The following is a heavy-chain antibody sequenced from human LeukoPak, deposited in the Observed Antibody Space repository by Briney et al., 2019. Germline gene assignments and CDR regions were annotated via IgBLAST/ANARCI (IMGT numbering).Heavy chain of an antibody. CDR1: GFTFSGYG. CDR3: ARDLDFSVKGIDS. J-gene: IGHJ4*02. V-gene: IGHV3-33*01. CDR2: ISYDGSNK. D-gene: IGHD3-3*01. Sequence: GGSLRLSCAASGFTFSGYGIHWVRQAPGKGLEWVAVISYDGSNKYYADSVKGRCTISRDNSKNTLSLQMNSLRAEDTAVYYCARDLDFSVKGIDSWGQGPLVTVSS.